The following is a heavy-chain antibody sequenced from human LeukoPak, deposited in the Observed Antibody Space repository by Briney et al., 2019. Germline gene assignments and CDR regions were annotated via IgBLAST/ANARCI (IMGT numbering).Heavy chain of an antibody. CDR2: TFYRSKWYN. CDR3: AREGWNSKYFDY. CDR1: GDSVSSSTAT. D-gene: IGHD1-7*01. Sequence: LSQTLSLTCAISGDSVSSSTATWNWIRLSPSRGLEWLGRTFYRSKWYNDYAISVSSRIIVNPDTPMNQFSLQLNSVTPEDTAVYYCAREGWNSKYFDYWGQGTLVTVSS. V-gene: IGHV6-1*01. J-gene: IGHJ4*02.